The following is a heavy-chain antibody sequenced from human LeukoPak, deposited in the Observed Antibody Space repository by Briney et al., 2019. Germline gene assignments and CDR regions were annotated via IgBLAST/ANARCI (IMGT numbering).Heavy chain of an antibody. Sequence: SVKVSCKASGYTFTSYAMHWLRQAPGQRLEWMGWINAGNGNTKYSQKFQGRVTITRDTSASTAYMELSSLRSEDTAVYYCAREFEGSSSWYYFDYWGQGTLVTVSS. V-gene: IGHV1-3*01. J-gene: IGHJ4*02. CDR2: INAGNGNT. CDR1: GYTFTSYA. D-gene: IGHD6-13*01. CDR3: AREFEGSSSWYYFDY.